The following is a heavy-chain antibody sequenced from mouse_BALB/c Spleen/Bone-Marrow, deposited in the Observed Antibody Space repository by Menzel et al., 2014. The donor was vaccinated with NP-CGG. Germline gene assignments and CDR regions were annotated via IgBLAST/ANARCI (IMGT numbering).Heavy chain of an antibody. CDR1: GYTFTSYY. CDR3: ARGGSANWEGFAY. CDR2: IYPGNVDT. V-gene: IGHV1S56*01. D-gene: IGHD4-1*01. J-gene: IGHJ3*01. Sequence: QVQLKDSGPELVKPGASVRISCKASGYTFTSYYIHWVKQRPGQGLEWIGWIYPGNVDTKYNEKFKGKATLTADKSSSTAYMQLSSLTSEDSAVYFCARGGSANWEGFAYWGQGTLVTVSA.